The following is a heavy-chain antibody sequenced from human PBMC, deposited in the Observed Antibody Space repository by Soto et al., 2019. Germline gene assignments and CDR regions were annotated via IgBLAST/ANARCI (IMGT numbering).Heavy chain of an antibody. CDR1: GVTFSSYA. D-gene: IGHD4-17*01. V-gene: IGHV3-23*01. CDR3: AKGPVYWYGGQSALFEY. CDR2: ISGSGGST. J-gene: IGHJ4*02. Sequence: PEGSLRLSYAASGVTFSSYAMSWVRQAPGKGLEWVSAISGSGGSTYYADSVKGRFTISRDNSKNTLDLQMNSLRAEDTAVYYYAKGPVYWYGGQSALFEYWCQGPLVTGYS.